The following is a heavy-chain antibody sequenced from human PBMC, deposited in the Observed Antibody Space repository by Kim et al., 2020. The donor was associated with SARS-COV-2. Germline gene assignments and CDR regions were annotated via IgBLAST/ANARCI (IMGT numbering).Heavy chain of an antibody. CDR2: IHQSGNT. V-gene: IGHV4-34*01. J-gene: IGHJ6*02. Sequence: SETLSLTCAVYGGSFSGHYWSWIRQSPGKGLEWIGEIHQSGNTKYNPSLKSRVSMSVDTSKNQFSLRLTSVTAADMGFYYCARGRAGVVPAPILGIGPHYDYFIMDVWGHGTTVIVSS. D-gene: IGHD7-27*01. CDR1: GGSFSGHY. CDR3: ARGRAGVVPAPILGIGPHYDYFIMDV.